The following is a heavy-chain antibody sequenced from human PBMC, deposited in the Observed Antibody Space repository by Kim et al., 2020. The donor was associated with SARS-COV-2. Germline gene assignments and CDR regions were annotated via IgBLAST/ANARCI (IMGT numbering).Heavy chain of an antibody. V-gene: IGHV4-59*09. CDR3: ARGFDL. CDR2: ICYSGGT. J-gene: IGHJ2*01. Sequence: ICYSGGTTYHPALTNHITISVDTSQHQFSLKLSSVTAADTAVYYCARGFDLWGRGTLVTVSS.